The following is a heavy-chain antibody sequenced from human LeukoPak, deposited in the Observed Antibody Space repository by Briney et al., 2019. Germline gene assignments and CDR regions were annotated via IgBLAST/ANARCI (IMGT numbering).Heavy chain of an antibody. V-gene: IGHV4-34*01. CDR1: GGSFSEYY. CDR3: ARDSTMVRGVIGYFDC. Sequence: SETLSLTCAVYGGSFSEYYWSWIRQPPGKGLEWIGEINHSGSTNYNPSLKSRVTISVDTSKNQFSLKLSSVTAADTAVYYCARDSTMVRGVIGYFDCWGQGTLVTVSS. D-gene: IGHD3-10*01. CDR2: INHSGST. J-gene: IGHJ4*02.